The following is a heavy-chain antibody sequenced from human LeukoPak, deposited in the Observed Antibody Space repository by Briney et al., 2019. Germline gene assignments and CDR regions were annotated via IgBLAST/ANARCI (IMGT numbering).Heavy chain of an antibody. CDR3: ARDRPEMATIVRLFHRRRMIAFDI. D-gene: IGHD5-24*01. CDR2: IYTSGST. CDR1: GGSISSSSYY. J-gene: IGHJ3*02. Sequence: PSETLSLTCTVSGGSISSSSYYWGWIRQPPGKGLEWIGRIYTSGSTNYNPSLKSRVTMSVDTSKNQFSLKLSSVTAADTAVYYCARDRPEMATIVRLFHRRRMIAFDIWGQGTMVTVSS. V-gene: IGHV4-39*07.